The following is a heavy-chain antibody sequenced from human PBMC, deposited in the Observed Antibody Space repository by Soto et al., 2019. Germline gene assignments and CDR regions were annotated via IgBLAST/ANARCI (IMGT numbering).Heavy chain of an antibody. CDR3: AKDIAAAGTGSFDY. Sequence: EVQLVASGGVVVQPGGSLRLSCAASGLTFDDYTMHWVRQAPGKGLEWVSLISWDGGSTYYADSVKGRFTISRDNSKNSLYLQMNSLRTEDTALYYCAKDIAAAGTGSFDYWGQGTLVTVSS. CDR2: ISWDGGST. V-gene: IGHV3-43*01. D-gene: IGHD6-13*01. J-gene: IGHJ4*02. CDR1: GLTFDDYT.